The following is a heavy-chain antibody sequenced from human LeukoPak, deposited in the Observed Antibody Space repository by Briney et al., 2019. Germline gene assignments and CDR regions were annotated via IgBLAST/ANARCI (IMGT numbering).Heavy chain of an antibody. V-gene: IGHV3-53*01. D-gene: IGHD2-21*01. CDR1: GFTVSRNF. J-gene: IGHJ3*01. Sequence: QPGGSLRLSCVASGFTVSRNFMSWVRQAPGKGLEWVSVIYSSGTTQYADSVKGRFTISRDISMNTMYLQMSSLTAEDSAVYYCVRGRLCGVQCYDSFDVWGQGTVVTVSS. CDR2: IYSSGTT. CDR3: VRGRLCGVQCYDSFDV.